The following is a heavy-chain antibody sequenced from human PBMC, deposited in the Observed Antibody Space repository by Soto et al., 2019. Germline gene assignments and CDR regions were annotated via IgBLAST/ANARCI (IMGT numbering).Heavy chain of an antibody. J-gene: IGHJ5*02. CDR1: GFTFSSYG. CDR3: ARVCGIAAAGRTDNWFDP. CDR2: IWYDGSNK. Sequence: GGSLRLSCGASGFTFSSYGMHWVRQAPGKGLEWVAVIWYDGSNKYYADSVKGRFTISRDNSKNTLYLQMNSLRAEDTAVYYCARVCGIAAAGRTDNWFDPWGQGTLVTVSS. V-gene: IGHV3-33*01. D-gene: IGHD6-13*01.